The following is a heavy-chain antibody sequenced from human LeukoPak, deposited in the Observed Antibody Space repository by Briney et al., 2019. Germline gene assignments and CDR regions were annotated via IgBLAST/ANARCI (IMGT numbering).Heavy chain of an antibody. V-gene: IGHV3-48*03. D-gene: IGHD6-19*01. Sequence: GGSLRLSCAASGFTFSSYEMNWVRQAPGKGLEWVSYISSSGSTIYYADSVKGRFTISRDNSKNTVSLQMNSLRAEDTAVYYCARFIAVAGTVFDYWGQGTLVTVSS. CDR1: GFTFSSYE. CDR2: ISSSGSTI. J-gene: IGHJ4*02. CDR3: ARFIAVAGTVFDY.